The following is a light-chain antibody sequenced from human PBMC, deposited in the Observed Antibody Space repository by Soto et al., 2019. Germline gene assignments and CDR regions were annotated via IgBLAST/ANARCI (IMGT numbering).Light chain of an antibody. V-gene: IGLV2-8*01. J-gene: IGLJ3*02. CDR2: EVS. Sequence: QSVLTQPPSASGSPGQSVTISCTGTSNDVGGYNYVSWYQQNPGKAPKLMIYEVSKRPSGVPDRFSGSKSGNTASLTVSGLQAEDEADYYCSSYAGTYHPWVFGGGTKLTVL. CDR1: SNDVGGYNY. CDR3: SSYAGTYHPWV.